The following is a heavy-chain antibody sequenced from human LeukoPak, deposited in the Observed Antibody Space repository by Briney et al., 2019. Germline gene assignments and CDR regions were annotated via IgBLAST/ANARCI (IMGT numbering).Heavy chain of an antibody. D-gene: IGHD1-26*01. CDR1: GDIVSSNSAA. V-gene: IGHV6-1*01. CDR2: TYYRSKWYN. J-gene: IGHJ5*02. Sequence: RSQTLSLTCAISGDIVSSNSAAWNWIRQSPSRGLEWLGRTYYRSKWYNDYAVSVKSRMTINPDTSKNQFSLQLNSVTPEDTAFYYCARDRFCVGPTADWFDPWGQGTLVTVSS. CDR3: ARDRFCVGPTADWFDP.